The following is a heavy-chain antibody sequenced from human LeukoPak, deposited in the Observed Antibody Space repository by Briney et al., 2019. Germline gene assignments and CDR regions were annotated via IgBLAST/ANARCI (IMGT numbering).Heavy chain of an antibody. CDR1: GYVFASYG. D-gene: IGHD3-10*01. CDR3: ARDLGSGSYYVDY. Sequence: ASVKVSCKASGYVFASYGISWVRQAPGQGLEWMGWITAYNGKTNYAQKFQGGLIMTTDTSTSTAYMELRSLRSDDTALYYCARDLGSGSYYVDYWGQGTPVTVSS. J-gene: IGHJ4*02. CDR2: ITAYNGKT. V-gene: IGHV1-18*01.